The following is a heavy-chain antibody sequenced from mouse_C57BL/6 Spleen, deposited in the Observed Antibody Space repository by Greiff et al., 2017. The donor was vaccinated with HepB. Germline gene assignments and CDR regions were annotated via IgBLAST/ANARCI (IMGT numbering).Heavy chain of an antibody. CDR3: ARHPNWDGDWYFDV. Sequence: EVMLVESGGDLVKPGGSLKLSCAASGFTFSSYGMSWVRQTPDKRLEWVATISSGGSYTYYPDSVKGRFTISRDNAKNTLYLQMSSLKSEDTAMYYCARHPNWDGDWYFDVWGTGTTVTVSS. V-gene: IGHV5-6*01. J-gene: IGHJ1*03. CDR1: GFTFSSYG. CDR2: ISSGGSYT. D-gene: IGHD4-1*01.